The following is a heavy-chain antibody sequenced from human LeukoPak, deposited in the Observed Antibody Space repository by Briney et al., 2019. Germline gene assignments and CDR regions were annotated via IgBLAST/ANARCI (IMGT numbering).Heavy chain of an antibody. Sequence: GGSLRLSCAASGFTFSSYAMHWVRQAPGKGLEWVAVISYDGSNKYYADSVKGRFTISRDNSKNTLYLQMNSLRAEDTAVYYCARAGFVVVIAIPYFDYWGQGTLVTVSS. CDR1: GFTFSSYA. D-gene: IGHD2-21*01. J-gene: IGHJ4*02. V-gene: IGHV3-30-3*01. CDR2: ISYDGSNK. CDR3: ARAGFVVVIAIPYFDY.